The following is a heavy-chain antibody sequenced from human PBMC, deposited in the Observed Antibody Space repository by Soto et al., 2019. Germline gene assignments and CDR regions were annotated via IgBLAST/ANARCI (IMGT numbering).Heavy chain of an antibody. Sequence: QLQLQESGSELVKPSQTLSLTCAVSGGSISSGGYSWSWIRQPPGKGLVWIGYIYHSGSTYYNPSLKSRVTISVDRSKNQFSLKLSSVTAADTAVYYCATAPGPYWGQGTLVTVSS. V-gene: IGHV4-30-2*01. CDR1: GGSISSGGYS. CDR3: ATAPGPY. CDR2: IYHSGST. J-gene: IGHJ4*02.